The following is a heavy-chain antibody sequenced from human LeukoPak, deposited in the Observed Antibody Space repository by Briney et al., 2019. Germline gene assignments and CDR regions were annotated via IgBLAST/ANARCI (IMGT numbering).Heavy chain of an antibody. CDR2: IYSGGST. V-gene: IGHV3-53*01. Sequence: PGGPLRLSCAASGFTVSSNYMSWVRQAPGKGLEWVSVIYSGGSTYYADSVKGRFTISRDNSKNTLYLQMNSLRAEDTAVYYCAKTSPDSSGPGEDWGQGTMVTVSS. CDR3: AKTSPDSSGPGED. J-gene: IGHJ3*01. D-gene: IGHD3-22*01. CDR1: GFTVSSNY.